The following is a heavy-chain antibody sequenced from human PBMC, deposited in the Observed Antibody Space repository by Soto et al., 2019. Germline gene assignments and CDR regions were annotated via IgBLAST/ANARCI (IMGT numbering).Heavy chain of an antibody. CDR3: ARDRGGYGLFDS. J-gene: IGHJ4*02. D-gene: IGHD5-18*01. Sequence: QLQLQESGSGLVTPSHTLSLTCTVSGGSISNTAYSWSWIRQPPGKGLEWIGYIYPSGMPFYNPSLRSRLTIPIDRSNDQFCLNLKSVTAADTAVYYCARDRGGYGLFDSWGQGTLVTVSS. V-gene: IGHV4-30-2*01. CDR1: GGSISNTAYS. CDR2: IYPSGMP.